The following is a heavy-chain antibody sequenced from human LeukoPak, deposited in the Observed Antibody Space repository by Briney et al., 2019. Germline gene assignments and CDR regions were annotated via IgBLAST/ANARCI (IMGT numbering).Heavy chain of an antibody. CDR3: ASPGGSTVTNSPIDY. V-gene: IGHV4-39*01. CDR2: IYYSGST. J-gene: IGHJ4*02. D-gene: IGHD4-17*01. Sequence: SETLSLTCTVSGGSISSSSYYWGWIRQPPGKGLEWIGSIYYSGSTYYNPSLKSRVTISVDTSKNQFSLKLSSVTAADTAVYYCASPGGSTVTNSPIDYWGQGTLVTVSS. CDR1: GGSISSSSYY.